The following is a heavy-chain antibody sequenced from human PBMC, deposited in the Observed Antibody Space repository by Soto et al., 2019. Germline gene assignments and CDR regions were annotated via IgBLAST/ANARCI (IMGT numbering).Heavy chain of an antibody. CDR1: GGTFSSYA. J-gene: IGHJ5*02. D-gene: IGHD6-6*01. CDR2: IIPIFGTA. CDR3: ARGLVPYSSSSSGFDP. V-gene: IGHV1-69*13. Sequence: SVKVSCKASGGTFSSYAISWVRQAPGQGLEWMGGIIPIFGTANYAQKFQGRVTITADESTSTAYMELSSLRSEDTAVYYCARGLVPYSSSSSGFDPWGQGTLVTVSS.